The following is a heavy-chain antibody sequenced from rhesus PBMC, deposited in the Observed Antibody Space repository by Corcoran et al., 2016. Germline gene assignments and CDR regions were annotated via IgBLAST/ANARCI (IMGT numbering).Heavy chain of an antibody. CDR2: MYGRSGST. Sequence: QVQLQESGPGLVKPSATLSLTCAVSGDSFRSYWWGWIRQPPGKGLEWIGSMYGRSGSTEYNPYLKSRATSSRDTSKNQFSLKLSAVTAADTAVYYCARYSNYNSLDVWGRGVLVTVSS. D-gene: IGHD4-23*01. J-gene: IGHJ5-2*02. CDR3: ARYSNYNSLDV. V-gene: IGHV4-160*01. CDR1: GDSFRSYW.